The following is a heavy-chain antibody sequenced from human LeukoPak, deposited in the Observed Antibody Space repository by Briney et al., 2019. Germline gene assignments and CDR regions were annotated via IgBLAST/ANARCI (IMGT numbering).Heavy chain of an antibody. CDR2: VWFDGIHD. D-gene: IGHD4-17*01. CDR3: ARVPDLYGDSFFDL. J-gene: IGHJ4*02. Sequence: QTGGSLRLSCAASGFRFTNYRFHWVRLAPGKGLEWVAVVWFDGIHDYYGDSVKGRFTISRDNSKITLFLQMNSLATENTAVYYLARVPDLYGDSFFDLWGQGSLVTVSS. CDR1: GFRFTNYR. V-gene: IGHV3-33*01.